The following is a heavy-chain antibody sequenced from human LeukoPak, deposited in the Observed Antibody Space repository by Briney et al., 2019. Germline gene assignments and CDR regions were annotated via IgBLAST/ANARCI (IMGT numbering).Heavy chain of an antibody. CDR2: INHSGST. CDR1: GGSISSGAYY. V-gene: IGHV4-39*07. CDR3: ARGPPFT. J-gene: IGHJ3*01. Sequence: SETLSLTCTVSGGSISSGAYYWSWIRQPPGKGLEWIGEINHSGSTNYNPSLKSRVTISVDTSKNQFSLKLSSVTAADTAVYYCARGPPFTWGQGTMVTVSS.